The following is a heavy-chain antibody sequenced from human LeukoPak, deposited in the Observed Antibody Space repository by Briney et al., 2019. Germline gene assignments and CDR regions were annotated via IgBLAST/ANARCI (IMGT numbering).Heavy chain of an antibody. D-gene: IGHD4-17*01. J-gene: IGHJ4*02. Sequence: TGGSLRLSCAASGFTFSSYEMNWVRQAPGKGLEWVSYISSSGSTIYYADSVKGRFTISRDNAKNSLYLQMNSLRVEDTAVYYCARQELYGDYYWGQGTLVTVSS. CDR1: GFTFSSYE. CDR2: ISSSGSTI. V-gene: IGHV3-48*03. CDR3: ARQELYGDYY.